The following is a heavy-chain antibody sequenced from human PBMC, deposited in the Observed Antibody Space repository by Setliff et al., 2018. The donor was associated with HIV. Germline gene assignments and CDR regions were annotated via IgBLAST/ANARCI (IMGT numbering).Heavy chain of an antibody. CDR2: INHSGST. D-gene: IGHD6-13*01. Sequence: SETLSLTCAVYGGSFSGYYWSWIRQPPGKGLEWIGEINHSGSTNYNPSLESRVTISVDTSKNQFSLKLGSMTAADTAVYYCARVGDSRSTYGMDVWGQGTTVTVSS. V-gene: IGHV4-34*01. J-gene: IGHJ6*02. CDR1: GGSFSGYY. CDR3: ARVGDSRSTYGMDV.